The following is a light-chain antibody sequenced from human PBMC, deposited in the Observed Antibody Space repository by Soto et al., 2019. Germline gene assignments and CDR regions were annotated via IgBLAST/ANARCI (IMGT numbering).Light chain of an antibody. Sequence: QSALTQPASVSGSPGQSITISCTRTSSDVGGYNYVSWYQQHPGKAPKLMIYEVSNRPSGVSNRFSGSKSGNTASLTISGLQAEDEADYYCSSYTSSSTPVFGGGTKLTVL. V-gene: IGLV2-14*01. CDR1: SSDVGGYNY. CDR3: SSYTSSSTPV. CDR2: EVS. J-gene: IGLJ2*01.